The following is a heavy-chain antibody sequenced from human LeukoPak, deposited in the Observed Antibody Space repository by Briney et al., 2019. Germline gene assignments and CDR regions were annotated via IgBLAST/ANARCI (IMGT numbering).Heavy chain of an antibody. CDR3: ARQTRGDYVWGSYHPNWFDP. J-gene: IGHJ5*02. Sequence: SETLSLTCTVSGGSISSSSYYWGWIRQPPGKGLEWIGSIYYSGSTYYNPSLKSRVTISVDTSKNQFSLKLSSVTAADTAVYYCARQTRGDYVWGSYHPNWFDPCGQGTLVTVSS. CDR1: GGSISSSSYY. D-gene: IGHD3-16*02. CDR2: IYYSGST. V-gene: IGHV4-39*01.